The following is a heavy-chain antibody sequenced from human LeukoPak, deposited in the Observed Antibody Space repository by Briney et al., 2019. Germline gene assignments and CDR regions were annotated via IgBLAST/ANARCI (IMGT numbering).Heavy chain of an antibody. CDR1: GGSFSGYY. V-gene: IGHV4-34*01. CDR3: AIHCSGGSCYSGKDYYYGMDV. J-gene: IGHJ6*02. Sequence: SETLSLTCAVYGGSFSGYYWSWIRQPPGKGLEWIGEINHSGSTNYNPSLKSRVTISVDTSKNQFSLKLSSVTAADTAVYYCAIHCSGGSCYSGKDYYYGMDVWGQGTTVTVSS. CDR2: INHSGST. D-gene: IGHD2-15*01.